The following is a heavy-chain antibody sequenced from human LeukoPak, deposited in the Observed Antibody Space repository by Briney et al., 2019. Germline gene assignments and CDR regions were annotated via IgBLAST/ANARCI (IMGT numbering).Heavy chain of an antibody. V-gene: IGHV3-21*01. D-gene: IGHD1-26*01. Sequence: GSLRLSCAASGFTFSSYSMNWVRQAPGKGLEWVSSISISRSYIYYANSVKGRFTISRDNAKNSLYLQMNSLRAEDTAMYYCARDREGAFDVWGQGTMVIVSS. CDR3: ARDREGAFDV. J-gene: IGHJ3*01. CDR1: GFTFSSYS. CDR2: ISISRSYI.